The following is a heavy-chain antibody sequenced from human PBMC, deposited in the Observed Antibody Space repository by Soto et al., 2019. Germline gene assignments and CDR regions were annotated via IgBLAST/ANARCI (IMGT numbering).Heavy chain of an antibody. V-gene: IGHV1-3*01. J-gene: IGHJ5*02. D-gene: IGHD2-2*01. Sequence: ASVKVYCKASGYTFTSYAMHWVRQAPGQRLEWMGWINAGNGNTKYSQKFQGRVTITRDTSASTAYMELSSLRSEDTAVYYCARDVRVVYQLREGWIYPWGQGTLVTVSS. CDR3: ARDVRVVYQLREGWIYP. CDR1: GYTFTSYA. CDR2: INAGNGNT.